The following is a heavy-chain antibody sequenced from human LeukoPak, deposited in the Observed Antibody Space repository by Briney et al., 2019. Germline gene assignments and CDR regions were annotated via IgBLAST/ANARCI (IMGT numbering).Heavy chain of an antibody. D-gene: IGHD2-15*01. CDR1: GFTFSSYA. V-gene: IGHV3-64D*06. CDR3: AREADCSGGSCYRGAFDI. CDR2: ISINGGST. J-gene: IGHJ3*02. Sequence: PGGSLRLSCSASGFTFSSYAMHWVRQAPGKGLEYVSGISINGGSTDYADSVKGRFTISRDNSKNTVYLQMSSLRAEDTAVYYCAREADCSGGSCYRGAFDIWGQGTMVTVSS.